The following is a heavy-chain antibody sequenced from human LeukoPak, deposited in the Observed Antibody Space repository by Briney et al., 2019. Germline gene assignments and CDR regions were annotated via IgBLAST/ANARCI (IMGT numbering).Heavy chain of an antibody. CDR2: ISYDGSNE. CDR3: ARDRAGYSSRLDY. J-gene: IGHJ4*02. D-gene: IGHD6-13*01. CDR1: GFTFSSYV. Sequence: GGSLRLSCAASGFTFSSYVMHWVRQAPGKGLEWVAIISYDGSNEYYADSVKGRFTISRDNSKNTLYLQMNSLRAEDTAVYYCARDRAGYSSRLDYWGQGTLVTVSS. V-gene: IGHV3-30*03.